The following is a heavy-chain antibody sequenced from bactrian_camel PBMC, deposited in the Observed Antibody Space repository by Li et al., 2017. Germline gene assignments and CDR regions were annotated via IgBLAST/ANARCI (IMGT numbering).Heavy chain of an antibody. J-gene: IGHJ6*01. Sequence: QLVESGGGSVQAGGSLRLSCAASTAGYTFRTYCVAWFRQAPGKAREGVASIDNDGKTVYAESAKGRFTISKDNAKDTLYLQMKDLKPEDTATYYCAAELKEEEEYSGIWFRDFCRSNLGYWDQGTQVTVS. V-gene: IGHV3S6*01. CDR1: TAGYTFRTYC. CDR2: IDNDGKT. D-gene: IGHD6*01. CDR3: AAELKEEEEYSGIWFRDFCRSNLGY.